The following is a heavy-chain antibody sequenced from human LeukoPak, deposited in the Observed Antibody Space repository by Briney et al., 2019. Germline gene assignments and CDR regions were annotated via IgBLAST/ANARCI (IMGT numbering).Heavy chain of an antibody. D-gene: IGHD3-3*01. CDR3: ARGVKLYDFWSGYPAHPHFDY. Sequence: PSETLSLTCTVPGGSISSYYWSWIRQPPGKGLEWIGYIYYSGSTNYNPSLKSRVTISVDTSKNQFSLKLSSVTAADTAVYYCARGVKLYDFWSGYPAHPHFDYWGQGTLVTVSS. CDR1: GGSISSYY. CDR2: IYYSGST. J-gene: IGHJ4*02. V-gene: IGHV4-59*01.